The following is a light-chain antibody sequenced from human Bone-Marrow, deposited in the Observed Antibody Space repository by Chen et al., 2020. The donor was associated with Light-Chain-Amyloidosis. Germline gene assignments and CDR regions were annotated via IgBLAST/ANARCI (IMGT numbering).Light chain of an antibody. CDR1: SSDVGSYNL. Sequence: QSALTQPASVSGSPGQSITISCTGTSSDVGSYNLVSWYQQHPGKAPKLMIYEGSKRPSGVSNRVSGYKSGNTASLTISGLQAEDEADYYCCSYAGSSTFVVVGGGTKLTVL. J-gene: IGLJ2*01. CDR3: CSYAGSSTFVV. V-gene: IGLV2-23*03. CDR2: EGS.